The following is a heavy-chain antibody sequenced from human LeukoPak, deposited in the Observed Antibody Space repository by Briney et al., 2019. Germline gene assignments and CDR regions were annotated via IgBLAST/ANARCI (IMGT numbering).Heavy chain of an antibody. Sequence: PGGSLRLSCAVSGFTFSSYAMSWVRQAPGKGLEWVSAISGSGGTTYYADSVKGRFTISRDNSKNTLYLQMNSLRAEDTAVYYCAKDKDIAVAGTLDYWGQGTLVTVSS. CDR2: ISGSGGTT. D-gene: IGHD6-19*01. V-gene: IGHV3-23*01. CDR3: AKDKDIAVAGTLDY. J-gene: IGHJ4*02. CDR1: GFTFSSYA.